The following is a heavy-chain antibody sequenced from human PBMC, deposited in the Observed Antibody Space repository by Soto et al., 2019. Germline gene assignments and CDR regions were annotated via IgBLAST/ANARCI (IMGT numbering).Heavy chain of an antibody. CDR3: VKFRARAYPYYYMDV. Sequence: DVQLVESGGGLVQWGGSLRLSCVTSGFTFSTYGRTWVRQAPGKGLEWVSYGGSGGSRYYAESVKGRFTISRDNSKNTRSLEMNSLRAEDTSTYYCVKFRARAYPYYYMDVWGKGTTVTVSS. V-gene: IGHV3-23*04. CDR1: GFTFSTYG. J-gene: IGHJ6*03. CDR2: YGGSGGSR.